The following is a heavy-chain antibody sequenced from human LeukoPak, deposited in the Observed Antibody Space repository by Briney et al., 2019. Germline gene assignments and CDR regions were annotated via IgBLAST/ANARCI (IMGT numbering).Heavy chain of an antibody. Sequence: SETLSLTCTVSGGSNFNYYWHWIRQSPGKGVEWVGYVYANGITAYNPSLRSRGSMSIDTSRSQFSLRLTSVTAADTATYYCARRVYYDTSGYHPTAGYFDLWGRGTLVSVSS. CDR3: ARRVYYDTSGYHPTAGYFDL. V-gene: IGHV4-4*08. J-gene: IGHJ2*01. CDR2: VYANGIT. D-gene: IGHD3-22*01. CDR1: GGSNFNYY.